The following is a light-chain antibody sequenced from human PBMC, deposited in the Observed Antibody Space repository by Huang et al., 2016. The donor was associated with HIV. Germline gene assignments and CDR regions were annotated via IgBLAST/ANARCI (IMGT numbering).Light chain of an antibody. CDR1: QTVSNY. J-gene: IGKJ3*01. V-gene: IGKV3-11*01. Sequence: EVLLTQSPATLSLSPGERATLSCRASQTVSNYLLWYQQKPGQAPRLLIYDASNRATDIPARFSGSGSGTDFTLTISSLEPEDTAVYYCQQRSNWPPFTFGPGTRVDIK. CDR2: DAS. CDR3: QQRSNWPPFT.